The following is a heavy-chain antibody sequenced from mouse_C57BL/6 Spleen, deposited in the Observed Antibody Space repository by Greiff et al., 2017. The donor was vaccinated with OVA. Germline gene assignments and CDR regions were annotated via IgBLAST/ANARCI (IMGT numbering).Heavy chain of an antibody. CDR2: IHPNSGST. CDR1: GYTFTSYW. Sequence: QVQLQQPGAELVKPGASVKLSCKASGYTFTSYWMHWVKQRPGQGLEWIGMIHPNSGSTNYNEKFKSKATLTVDKSSSTAYMQLSSLTSEDSAVYYCARETGTGDYYAMDYWGQGTSVTVSS. J-gene: IGHJ4*01. CDR3: ARETGTGDYYAMDY. D-gene: IGHD4-1*01. V-gene: IGHV1-64*01.